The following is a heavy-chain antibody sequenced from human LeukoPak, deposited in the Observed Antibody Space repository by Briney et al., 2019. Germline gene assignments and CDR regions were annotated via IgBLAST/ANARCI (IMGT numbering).Heavy chain of an antibody. CDR2: ISDSSSYI. CDR1: GFTFSSYS. J-gene: IGHJ4*02. V-gene: IGHV3-21*01. CDR3: ARVVPRTIPNFDY. Sequence: PGGSLRLSCAAFGFTFSSYSMNWVRQAPGKGLEWVSSISDSSSYIYYADSVKGRFTISRDNAKNSLYLQMNSLRAEDTAVYYCARVVPRTIPNFDYWGQGTLVTVSS. D-gene: IGHD2-2*01.